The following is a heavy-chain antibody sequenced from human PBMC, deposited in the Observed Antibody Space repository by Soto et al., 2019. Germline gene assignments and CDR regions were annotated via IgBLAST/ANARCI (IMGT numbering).Heavy chain of an antibody. J-gene: IGHJ4*02. CDR1: GGSFSGYY. CDR3: ARGRVDIVVVIAATQTYLPFDY. CDR2: INHSGST. D-gene: IGHD2-15*01. V-gene: IGHV4-34*01. Sequence: SETLSLTCAVYGGSFSGYYWSCIRQPPGKGLEWIGEINHSGSTNYNPSLKSRVTISVDTSKNQFSLKLSSVTAADTAVYYCARGRVDIVVVIAATQTYLPFDYWGQGTLVTVSS.